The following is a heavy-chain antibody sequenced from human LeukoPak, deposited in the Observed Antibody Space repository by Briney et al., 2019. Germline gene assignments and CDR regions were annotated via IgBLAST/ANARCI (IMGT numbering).Heavy chain of an antibody. V-gene: IGHV3-9*01. Sequence: TGGSLRLSCAASGFTFDDYAMHWVRQAPGKGLEWVSGISWNSGSIGYADSVKGRFTISRDNAKNSLYLQMNSLRAEDTALYYCAKLDGRWLGHFDYWGQGTLVTVSS. CDR3: AKLDGRWLGHFDY. D-gene: IGHD6-19*01. J-gene: IGHJ4*02. CDR2: ISWNSGSI. CDR1: GFTFDDYA.